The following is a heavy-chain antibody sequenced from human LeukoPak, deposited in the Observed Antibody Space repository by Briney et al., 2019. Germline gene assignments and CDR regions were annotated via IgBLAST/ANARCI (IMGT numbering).Heavy chain of an antibody. CDR2: MYHSGST. J-gene: IGHJ4*02. CDR1: GGSFSGYY. CDR3: ERVITTFRGGFDY. V-gene: IGHV4-34*01. D-gene: IGHD3-10*01. Sequence: SETLSLTCAVYGGSFSGYYWSWIRQPPGKGLEWIGSMYHSGSTYYNPSLKSRVTVSVDTSKNQFSLKLSSVTAADTAVYYCERVITTFRGGFDYWGQGTLVTVSS.